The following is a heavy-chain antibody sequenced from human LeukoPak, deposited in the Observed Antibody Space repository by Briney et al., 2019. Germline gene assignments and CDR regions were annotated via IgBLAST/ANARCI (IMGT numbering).Heavy chain of an antibody. V-gene: IGHV4-39*01. CDR3: ARHVSAIVVVVAAPDAFDI. J-gene: IGHJ3*02. CDR1: GGSISSSSYY. Sequence: SETLPLTCTVSGGSISSSSYYWGWIRQPPGKGLEWIGSIYYSGSTYYNPSLKSRVTISVDTSKNQFSLKLSSVTAADTAVYYCARHVSAIVVVVAAPDAFDIWGQGTMVTVSS. D-gene: IGHD2-15*01. CDR2: IYYSGST.